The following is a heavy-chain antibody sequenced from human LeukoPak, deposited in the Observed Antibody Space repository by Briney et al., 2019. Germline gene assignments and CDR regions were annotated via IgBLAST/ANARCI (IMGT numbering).Heavy chain of an antibody. D-gene: IGHD4-23*01. CDR3: ARGGKATVVTM. CDR2: INHSGST. V-gene: IGHV4-34*01. Sequence: SETLSLTCAVYGGSFSGYYWSWIRQPPGKGLEWIGEINHSGSTNYNPSLKSRVTISVDTSKNQFSLKLSSVTAADTAVYYCARGGKATVVTMWGQGILVTVSS. J-gene: IGHJ4*02. CDR1: GGSFSGYY.